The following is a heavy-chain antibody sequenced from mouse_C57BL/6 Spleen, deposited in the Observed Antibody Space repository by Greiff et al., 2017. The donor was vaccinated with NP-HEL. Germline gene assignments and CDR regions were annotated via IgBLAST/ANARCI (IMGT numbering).Heavy chain of an antibody. J-gene: IGHJ2*01. CDR2: INPSSGYT. CDR1: GYTFTSYW. D-gene: IGHD1-1*02. CDR3: AREADGAYFDY. V-gene: IGHV1-7*01. Sequence: QVHVKQSGAELAKPGASVKLSCKASGYTFTSYWMHWVKQRPGQGLEWIGYINPSSGYTKYNQKFKDKATLTADKSSSTAYMQLSSLTYEDSAVYYCAREADGAYFDYWGQGTTLTVSS.